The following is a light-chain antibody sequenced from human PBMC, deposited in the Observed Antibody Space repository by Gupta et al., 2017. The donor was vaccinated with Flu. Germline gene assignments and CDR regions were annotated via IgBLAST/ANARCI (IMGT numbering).Light chain of an antibody. CDR3: QQRSNWPPIT. CDR2: DSS. V-gene: IGKV3-11*01. Sequence: EIVLTQSPATLSLSLGERATISCRASQSVSSYLAWYQQKPGQAPRLLIYDSSNSATGIPARFSGSWSGTDFTLTISSREPEDFAVYYCQQRSNWPPITFGGGTKVEIK. CDR1: QSVSSY. J-gene: IGKJ4*01.